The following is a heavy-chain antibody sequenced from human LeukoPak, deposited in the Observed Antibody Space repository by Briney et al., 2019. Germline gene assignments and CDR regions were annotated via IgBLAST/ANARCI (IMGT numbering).Heavy chain of an antibody. CDR3: ARGVWIHMKYFDY. CDR1: GGSFSGYY. V-gene: IGHV4-34*01. J-gene: IGHJ4*02. D-gene: IGHD5-18*01. Sequence: SETLSLTCAVYGGSFSGYYWSWIRQPPGKGLEWNGEINHSGSTNYNPSLKSRVTISVDTSKNQFSLKLSSVTAADTAVYYCARGVWIHMKYFDYWGQGTLVTVSS. CDR2: INHSGST.